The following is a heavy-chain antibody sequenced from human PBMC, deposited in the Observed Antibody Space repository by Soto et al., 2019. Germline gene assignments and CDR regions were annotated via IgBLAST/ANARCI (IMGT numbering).Heavy chain of an antibody. J-gene: IGHJ4*02. CDR3: AGEGALSASWYWGDGLDS. CDR2: IIPVFGTP. V-gene: IGHV1-69*06. CDR1: GYSFSSHA. Sequence: QVQLEQSGSEVKKSGSSVKVSCKASGYSFSSHAITWVRQAPGQGLEWMGGIIPVFGTPSYAQKFQGRVTISADKSTNTSSMKLRSMRTENTAVYYCAGEGALSASWYWGDGLDSWGQGTQVTVSS. D-gene: IGHD6-13*01.